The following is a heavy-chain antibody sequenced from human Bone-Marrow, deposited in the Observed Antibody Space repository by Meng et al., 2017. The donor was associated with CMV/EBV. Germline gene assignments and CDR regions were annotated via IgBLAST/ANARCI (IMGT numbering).Heavy chain of an antibody. V-gene: IGHV3-20*04. Sequence: GGSLRLSCAASGLTFDDYGMSWVRQAPGKGLEWVSGINWNVGSTGYADSVKGRFTISRDNAKNSLYLQMNSLRAEDTALYYCARVLGCGGVCPPAPFVYWGQGTLVTVSS. J-gene: IGHJ4*02. CDR1: GLTFDDYG. D-gene: IGHD2-21*01. CDR3: ARVLGCGGVCPPAPFVY. CDR2: INWNVGST.